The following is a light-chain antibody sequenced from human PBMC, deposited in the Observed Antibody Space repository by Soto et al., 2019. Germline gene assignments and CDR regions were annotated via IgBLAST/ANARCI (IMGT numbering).Light chain of an antibody. CDR2: GAS. Sequence: EIVMTQSPATLSVSPGERATLSCRASLSVSTSLAWYQQKPGQAPRLLIYGASTRATGIPARFSGSGSATEFTLTISSLQSEDFAVYYCHQYDDWPLTFGGGAKVEIK. CDR3: HQYDDWPLT. V-gene: IGKV3-15*01. CDR1: LSVSTS. J-gene: IGKJ4*01.